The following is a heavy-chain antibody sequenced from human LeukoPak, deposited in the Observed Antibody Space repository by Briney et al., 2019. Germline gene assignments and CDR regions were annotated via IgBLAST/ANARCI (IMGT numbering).Heavy chain of an antibody. CDR2: IWYDGSNK. V-gene: IGHV3-33*01. Sequence: GSLRLSCAASGFTFSSYGMHWVRQAPGKGLEWVAVIWYDGSNKYYADSVKGRFTISRDNSKNTLYLQMNSLRAEGTAVYYCARGRAAGTRYYYGMDVWGQGTTVTVSS. CDR1: GFTFSSYG. J-gene: IGHJ6*02. CDR3: ARGRAAGTRYYYGMDV. D-gene: IGHD6-13*01.